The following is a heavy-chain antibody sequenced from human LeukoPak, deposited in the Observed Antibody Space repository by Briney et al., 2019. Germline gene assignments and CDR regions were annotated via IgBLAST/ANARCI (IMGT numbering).Heavy chain of an antibody. V-gene: IGHV4-39*01. Sequence: SETLSLTCTVSGGSISSSSYYWGWIRQPPGKGLEWIGSIYYSGSTYYNPSLKSRVTISVDTSKNQFSLKLSSVTAADTAVYYCARVGLMVYAWLGQADAFDIWGQGTMVTVSS. J-gene: IGHJ3*02. D-gene: IGHD2-8*01. CDR1: GGSISSSSYY. CDR2: IYYSGST. CDR3: ARVGLMVYAWLGQADAFDI.